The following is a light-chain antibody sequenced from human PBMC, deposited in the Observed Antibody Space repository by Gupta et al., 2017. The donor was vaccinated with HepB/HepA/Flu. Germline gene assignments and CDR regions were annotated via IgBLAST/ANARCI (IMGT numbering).Light chain of an antibody. CDR2: EAS. CDR3: QQRRNWPPLT. V-gene: IGKV3-11*01. J-gene: IGKJ4*01. CDR1: QSVSNY. Sequence: EIVLTQSPATLSLSLGERATLSCRASQSVSNYLAWYQQKPGQAPRLLIYEASNRATGIPARFSGSGSGTDFTLTISSLEPEDFAVYYCQQRRNWPPLTFGGGTKVEIK.